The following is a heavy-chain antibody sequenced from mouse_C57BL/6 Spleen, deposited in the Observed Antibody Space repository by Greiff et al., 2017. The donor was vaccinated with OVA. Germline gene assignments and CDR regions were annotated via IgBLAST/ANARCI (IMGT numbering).Heavy chain of an antibody. CDR2: ISSGGDYI. CDR1: GFTFSSYA. Sequence: EVKLVESGEGLVKPGGSLKLSCAASGFTFSSYAMSWVRQTPEKRLEWVAYISSGGDYIYYADTVKGRFTISRDNARNTLYLQMSSLKSEDTAMYYCTRDTYYYGSSPAWFAYWGQGTLVTVSA. J-gene: IGHJ3*01. V-gene: IGHV5-9-1*02. D-gene: IGHD1-1*01. CDR3: TRDTYYYGSSPAWFAY.